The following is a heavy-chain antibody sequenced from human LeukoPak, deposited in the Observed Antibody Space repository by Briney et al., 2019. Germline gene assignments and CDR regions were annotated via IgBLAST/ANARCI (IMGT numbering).Heavy chain of an antibody. V-gene: IGHV1-58*02. Sequence: ASVKVSCKASGFTFTSSAMQWVRQARGQPLEWIGWIVVGSSNTNYAQKFQERVTITRDMSTSTAYMELSSVRSEDTAVYYCAADLKSRWSFDYWGQGTLVTVSS. CDR1: GFTFTSSA. D-gene: IGHD3-3*01. J-gene: IGHJ4*02. CDR2: IVVGSSNT. CDR3: AADLKSRWSFDY.